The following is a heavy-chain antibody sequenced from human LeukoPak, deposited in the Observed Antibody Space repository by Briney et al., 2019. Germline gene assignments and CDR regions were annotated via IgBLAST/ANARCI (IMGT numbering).Heavy chain of an antibody. CDR2: ISTYNGKT. CDR1: GYTFNTHG. CDR3: ARGALIAVFGVVITNYFDP. J-gene: IGHJ5*02. V-gene: IGHV1-18*01. Sequence: GASVKVSCKASGYTFNTHGTSWVRQAPGQGLEWMGWISTYNGKTNYAQDFQGRVTMTTDTSTSTAYMELRSLTSDDTAVYYCARGALIAVFGVVITNYFDPWGQGTLVTVSS. D-gene: IGHD3-3*01.